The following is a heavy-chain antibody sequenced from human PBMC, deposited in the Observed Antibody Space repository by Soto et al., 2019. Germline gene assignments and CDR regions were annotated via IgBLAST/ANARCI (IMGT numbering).Heavy chain of an antibody. CDR1: GFTFSSYA. D-gene: IGHD6-19*01. J-gene: IGHJ4*02. Sequence: GGSLRLSCAASGFTFSSYAMSWVRQAPGKGLEWVSAISGSGGSTYYADSVKGRFTISRDNSKNTLYLQMNSLRAEDTAVYYCATGHSSGWYQDYWGQGTLVTVSS. V-gene: IGHV3-23*01. CDR3: ATGHSSGWYQDY. CDR2: ISGSGGST.